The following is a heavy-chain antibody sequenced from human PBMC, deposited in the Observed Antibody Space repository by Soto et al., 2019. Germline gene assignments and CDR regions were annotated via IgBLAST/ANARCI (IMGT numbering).Heavy chain of an antibody. J-gene: IGHJ4*02. CDR3: ASSYGSGYRAFDY. V-gene: IGHV1-69*02. Sequence: QVQLVQSGAEVKKPGSSVRVSCKASGDTFTFYSINWVRQAPGLGLEWMGRINPILSMSNYAQRFQGRVTMTADMSTSTVYMELSSLRSEDTAMYYCASSYGSGYRAFDYWGQGALVTVSS. D-gene: IGHD3-10*01. CDR2: INPILSMS. CDR1: GDTFTFYS.